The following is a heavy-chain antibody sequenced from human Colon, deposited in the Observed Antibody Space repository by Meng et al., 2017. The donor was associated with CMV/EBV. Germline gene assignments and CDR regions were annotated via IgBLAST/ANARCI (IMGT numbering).Heavy chain of an antibody. D-gene: IGHD4-17*01. J-gene: IGHJ4*02. CDR3: ATTYVSGDRDY. Sequence: GESLKISCAASGFTVSSNYMSWVRQAPGKGLEWVSVIYSGGSTYYADSVKGRFTISRDNSKNTLYLQMNSLRAEDTAVYYCATTYVSGDRDYWGQGTLVTVSS. V-gene: IGHV3-66*02. CDR1: GFTVSSNY. CDR2: IYSGGST.